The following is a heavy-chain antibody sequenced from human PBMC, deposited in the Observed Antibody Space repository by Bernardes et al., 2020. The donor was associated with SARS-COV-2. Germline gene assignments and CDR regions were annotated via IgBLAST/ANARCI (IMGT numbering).Heavy chain of an antibody. V-gene: IGHV4-59*01. CDR3: ARCKPGYYHYVMDV. CDR2: IYYGGYT. CDR1: GGPISSYY. Sequence: SETLSLTCTVSGGPISSYYWSWIRQSPGKGLEWIGYIYYGGYTSYNPSLKSRVTMSLDTSKNQFSLKLSSVIAADTAVYYCARCKPGYYHYVMDVWGQGTTVTVSS. D-gene: IGHD2-15*01. J-gene: IGHJ6*02.